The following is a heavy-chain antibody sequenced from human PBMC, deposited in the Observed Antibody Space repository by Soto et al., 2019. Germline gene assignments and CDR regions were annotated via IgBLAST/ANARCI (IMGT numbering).Heavy chain of an antibody. CDR1: GGSISSYY. CDR3: ARLLPGIAAAGTMGWFDP. V-gene: IGHV4-59*01. CDR2: IYYSGST. D-gene: IGHD6-13*01. J-gene: IGHJ5*02. Sequence: SETLSLTCTVSGGSISSYYWSWIRQPPGKGLEWIGYIYYSGSTNYNPSLKSRVTISVDTSKNQFSLKLSSVTAADTAVYYCARLLPGIAAAGTMGWFDPWGQGTLVTVS.